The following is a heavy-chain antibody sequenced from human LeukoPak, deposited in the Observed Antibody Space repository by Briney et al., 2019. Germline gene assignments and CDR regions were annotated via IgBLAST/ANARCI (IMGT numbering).Heavy chain of an antibody. J-gene: IGHJ4*02. D-gene: IGHD2-15*01. Sequence: GGSLRLSCAASGFTFSSYWMTWVRQAPGKGLEWVANMKEDGSQETYVDSVKGRFTISRDNAKNSLYLQMNNVRAEDTAVYYCARYSYKHDCWGQGTLVTVSS. CDR2: MKEDGSQE. V-gene: IGHV3-7*01. CDR3: ARYSYKHDC. CDR1: GFTFSSYW.